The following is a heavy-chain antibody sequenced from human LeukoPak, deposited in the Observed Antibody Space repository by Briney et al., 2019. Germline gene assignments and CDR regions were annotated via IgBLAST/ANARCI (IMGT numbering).Heavy chain of an antibody. CDR2: INPNHGGT. Sequence: ASVKVSCKASGYTFTGYYMHWVRQAPGQGLEWMGWINPNHGGTNYAQKFQGRVTMTRDTSISTAYMELSRLRSDDTAVYYCASGPKSHYYYYMDVWGKGTTVTVSS. J-gene: IGHJ6*03. CDR3: ASGPKSHYYYYMDV. V-gene: IGHV1-2*02. CDR1: GYTFTGYY.